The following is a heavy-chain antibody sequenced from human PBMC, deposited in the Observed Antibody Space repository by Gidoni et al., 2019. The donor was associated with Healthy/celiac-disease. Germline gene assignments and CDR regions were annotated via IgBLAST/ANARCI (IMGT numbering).Heavy chain of an antibody. CDR3: ARVRSLAVAGTRWFDP. Sequence: QVQLVQSGAEVKKPGASVKVSCKASGYTFTSYAMHWVRQAPGQRLEWMGWINAGNGNTKYSQKFQGRVTITRDTSASTAYMELSSLRSEDTAVYYCARVRSLAVAGTRWFDPWGQGTLVTVSS. CDR2: INAGNGNT. D-gene: IGHD6-19*01. CDR1: GYTFTSYA. J-gene: IGHJ5*02. V-gene: IGHV1-3*01.